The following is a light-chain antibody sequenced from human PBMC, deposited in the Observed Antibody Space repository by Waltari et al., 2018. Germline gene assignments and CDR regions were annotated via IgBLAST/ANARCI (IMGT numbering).Light chain of an antibody. Sequence: EIVLTQSPATLSVSPGERATLSCRARQSVRSNLAWYQQKPGQAPRLLIYGASTRATGIPARFSGSGSGTDFTLTISSLQSEDFAVYYCQQYNNWPPVFTFGPGTKVDIK. CDR2: GAS. V-gene: IGKV3-15*01. CDR3: QQYNNWPPVFT. J-gene: IGKJ3*01. CDR1: QSVRSN.